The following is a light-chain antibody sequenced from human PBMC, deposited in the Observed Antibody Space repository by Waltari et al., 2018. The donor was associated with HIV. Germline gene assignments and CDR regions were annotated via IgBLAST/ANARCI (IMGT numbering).Light chain of an antibody. CDR2: DNN. J-gene: IGLJ3*02. V-gene: IGLV1-51*01. Sequence: HSVLTQPPSVSAAPGQKVTIPCPGSSSTIGNNYVSWYQQFPGTAPKLLIYDNNKRPSGIPDRFSGTKSGTSATLGITGLQTGDEAGYYCGAWDSGLSAWVFGGGTKLTVL. CDR3: GAWDSGLSAWV. CDR1: SSTIGNNY.